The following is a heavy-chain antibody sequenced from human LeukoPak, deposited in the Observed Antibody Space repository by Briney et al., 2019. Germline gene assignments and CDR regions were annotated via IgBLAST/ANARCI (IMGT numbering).Heavy chain of an antibody. J-gene: IGHJ5*02. CDR3: ARTEYSSSSGGFDP. CDR2: INPKTGST. V-gene: IGHV1-2*02. D-gene: IGHD6-6*01. Sequence: ASVKVSCKASGYTFTDYYIHWVRQAPGQGLEWMGWINPKTGSTNYPQKFQGRVTMTRDTSISTGYMELSRLRSDDTAVYYCARTEYSSSSGGFDPWGQGTLVTVSS. CDR1: GYTFTDYY.